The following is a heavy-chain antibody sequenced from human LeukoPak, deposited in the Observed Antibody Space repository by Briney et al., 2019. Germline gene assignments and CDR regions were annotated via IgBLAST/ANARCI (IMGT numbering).Heavy chain of an antibody. D-gene: IGHD6-19*01. V-gene: IGHV3-7*01. CDR3: ARERSSGWYFDY. J-gene: IGHJ4*02. CDR1: GFTFGDYA. CDR2: IKQDGSEK. Sequence: GGSLRLSCTASGFTFGDYAMSWFRQAPGKGLEWVANIKQDGSEKYYVDSVKGRFTISRDNAKDSLYLQMNSLRAEDTAVYYCARERSSGWYFDYWGQGTLVTVSS.